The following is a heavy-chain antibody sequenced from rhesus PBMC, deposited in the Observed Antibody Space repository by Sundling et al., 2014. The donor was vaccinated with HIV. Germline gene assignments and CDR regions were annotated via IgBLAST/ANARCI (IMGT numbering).Heavy chain of an antibody. CDR1: GFSFSEYY. CDR2: IRIKANGGTA. CDR3: ARWAHYTFLPYYGLDS. V-gene: IGHV3-116*02. J-gene: IGHJ6*01. Sequence: EVRLVESGGGLVQPGGSLRLACAASGFSFSEYYMSWVRQAPGKGPEWVGFIRIKANGGTAEYAASVKGRFTISRDDSNSIASLQMNSLKTEDTAMYYCARWAHYTFLPYYGLDSWGQGVVVTVSS. D-gene: IGHD3-28*01.